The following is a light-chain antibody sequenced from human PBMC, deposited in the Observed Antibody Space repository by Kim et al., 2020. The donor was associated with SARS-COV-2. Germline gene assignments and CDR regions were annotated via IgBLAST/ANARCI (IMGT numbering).Light chain of an antibody. J-gene: IGLJ1*01. CDR2: GNN. Sequence: SSELTQDPAVSVALGQTVRITCQGDSLRNYYASWYQQKPVQAPLLVIFGNNDRPSGIPDRFSGYRSENTASLTITGAQAEDEADYYCNSRDTTGNHHVVF. V-gene: IGLV3-19*01. CDR1: SLRNYY. CDR3: NSRDTTGNHHVV.